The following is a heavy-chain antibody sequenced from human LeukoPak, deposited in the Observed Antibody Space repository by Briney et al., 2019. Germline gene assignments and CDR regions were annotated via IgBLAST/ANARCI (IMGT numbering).Heavy chain of an antibody. CDR1: GFTFSSYA. CDR2: ISYDGSNK. CDR3: ARDVDTAMTFDY. D-gene: IGHD5-18*01. Sequence: GGSLRLSCAASGFTFSSYAMHWVRQAPGKGLEWVAVISYDGSNKYYADPVKGRFTISRDNSKNTLYLQMNSLRAEDTAVYYCARDVDTAMTFDYWGQGTLVTVSS. J-gene: IGHJ4*02. V-gene: IGHV3-30-3*01.